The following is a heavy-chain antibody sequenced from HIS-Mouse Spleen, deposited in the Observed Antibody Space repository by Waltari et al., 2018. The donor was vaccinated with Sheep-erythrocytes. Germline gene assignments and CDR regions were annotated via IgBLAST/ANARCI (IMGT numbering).Heavy chain of an antibody. Sequence: QVQLVQSGAEVKKPGSSVKVSCKASGGTFSSYAISWVRQAPGHGLEWMGRIIPIQGIANYAKKVQGRVTITADKSTSTAYMELSSLRSEDTAVYYCARISTDCSGGSCYSGYYYYGMDVWGQGTTVTVSS. J-gene: IGHJ6*02. D-gene: IGHD2-15*01. V-gene: IGHV1-69*04. CDR2: IIPIQGIA. CDR1: GGTFSSYA. CDR3: ARISTDCSGGSCYSGYYYYGMDV.